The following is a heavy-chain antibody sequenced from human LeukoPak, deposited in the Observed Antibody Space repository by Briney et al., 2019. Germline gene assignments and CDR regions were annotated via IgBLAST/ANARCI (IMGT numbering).Heavy chain of an antibody. Sequence: SVKVSCKASGYTFTSYAISWVRQAPGQGLEWMGRIIPILGIANYAQKFQGRVTITADKSTSTAYMELSSLRSEDTAVYYCAREGAAGTRRGGLYYYGMDAWGQGTTVTVSS. CDR3: AREGAAGTRRGGLYYYGMDA. CDR2: IIPILGIA. J-gene: IGHJ6*02. CDR1: GYTFTSYA. V-gene: IGHV1-69*04. D-gene: IGHD6-13*01.